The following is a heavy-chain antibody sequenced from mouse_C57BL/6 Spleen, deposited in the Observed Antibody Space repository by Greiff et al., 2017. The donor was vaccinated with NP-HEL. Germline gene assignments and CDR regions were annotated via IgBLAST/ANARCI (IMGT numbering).Heavy chain of an antibody. J-gene: IGHJ1*03. CDR3: ASYDHWYFDV. D-gene: IGHD2-12*01. CDR2: IDPSDSYT. V-gene: IGHV1-50*01. Sequence: QVQLQQPGAELVKPGASVKLSCKASGYTFTSYWMQWVKQRPEQGLEWIGEIDPSDSYTNYNQKFKGKATLTVDTSSSTAYMQLSSLTSEDSAVYYGASYDHWYFDVWGTGTTVTVSS. CDR1: GYTFTSYW.